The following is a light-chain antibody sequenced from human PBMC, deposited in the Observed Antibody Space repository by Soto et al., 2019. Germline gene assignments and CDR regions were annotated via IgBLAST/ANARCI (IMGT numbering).Light chain of an antibody. J-gene: IGLJ2*01. CDR3: AAWDDSLNGVV. CDR2: SNK. V-gene: IGLV1-44*01. CDR1: SSNIGSNT. Sequence: QSVLTQPPSASGTPGQRVTISCSGSSSNIGSNTVNWYQQLPGPAPKLLIDSNKQRPSGVPDRFSGSKSGTSASLAISGLQSEDEADYYCAAWDDSLNGVVFGGGTKLTVL.